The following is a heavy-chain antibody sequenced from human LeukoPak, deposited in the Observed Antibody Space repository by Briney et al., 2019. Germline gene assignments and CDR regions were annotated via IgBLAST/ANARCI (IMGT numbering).Heavy chain of an antibody. D-gene: IGHD3-9*01. V-gene: IGHV3-30*02. CDR1: GFTFSSYG. J-gene: IGHJ4*02. Sequence: PGGSLRLSCAASGFTFSSYGMHWVRQAPGKGLEWVAFIRYDGSNKYYADSVKGRFTISRDNSKNTLYLQMNSLRAEDTAVYYCAKDLRYDILTGYPVYPHRSVAKTIDYWGQGTLVTVSS. CDR3: AKDLRYDILTGYPVYPHRSVAKTIDY. CDR2: IRYDGSNK.